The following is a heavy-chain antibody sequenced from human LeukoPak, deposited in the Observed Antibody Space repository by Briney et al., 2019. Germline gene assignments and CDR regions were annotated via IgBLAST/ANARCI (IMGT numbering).Heavy chain of an antibody. CDR1: GFTFSSYW. V-gene: IGHV3-74*01. D-gene: IGHD6-13*01. CDR2: INSDGSTT. Sequence: PGGSLRLSCAASGFTFSSYWMHWVRQAPGKGLVWVSRINSDGSTTNYADSVKGRFTISRDNAKNTLYLQMDSLRAEDTAVYYCARGPGYSSSWYGTDLWGQGALVTVSS. J-gene: IGHJ5*02. CDR3: ARGPGYSSSWYGTDL.